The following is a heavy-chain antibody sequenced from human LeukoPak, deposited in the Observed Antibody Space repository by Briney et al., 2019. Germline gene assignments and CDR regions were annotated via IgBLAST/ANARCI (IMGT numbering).Heavy chain of an antibody. D-gene: IGHD6-13*01. V-gene: IGHV4-34*12. CDR1: GGSFSGYY. CDR2: IFYSGST. J-gene: IGHJ4*02. CDR3: ARLSRAAADY. Sequence: SETLSLTCAVYGGSFSGYYWSWIRQPPGKGLEWIGNIFYSGSTYYNPSLKSRLTISVDTSKNQFSLKLSSVTAADTAVYYCARLSRAAADYWGQGTLVTVSS.